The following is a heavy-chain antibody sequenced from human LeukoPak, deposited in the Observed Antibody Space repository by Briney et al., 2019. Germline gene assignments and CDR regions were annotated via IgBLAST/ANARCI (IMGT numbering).Heavy chain of an antibody. CDR3: AKAGAYYYDSSGYDY. CDR2: ISGSGGST. D-gene: IGHD3-22*01. V-gene: IGHV3-23*01. J-gene: IGHJ4*02. Sequence: PGGSLRLSCAASGFTFSSYAMSWVRQAPGKGLEWVSAISGSGGSTYYADSVKGRFTISRDNSTNTLYLQMNSLRAEDTAVYYCAKAGAYYYDSSGYDYWGQGTLVTVSS. CDR1: GFTFSSYA.